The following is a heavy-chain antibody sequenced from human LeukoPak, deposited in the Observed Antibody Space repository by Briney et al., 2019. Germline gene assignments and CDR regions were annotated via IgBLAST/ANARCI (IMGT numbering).Heavy chain of an antibody. CDR2: IDPSDSYT. D-gene: IGHD3-10*01. Sequence: GASLQISCKGSGYIFTSYWISWVRQLPGKGLEWTGRIDPSDSYTNYSPSFQGHVTISADKSISTAYLQWSSLKASDTAMYYCARHYYGSGSYEDFDYWGQGTLVTVSS. V-gene: IGHV5-10-1*01. CDR1: GYIFTSYW. CDR3: ARHYYGSGSYEDFDY. J-gene: IGHJ4*02.